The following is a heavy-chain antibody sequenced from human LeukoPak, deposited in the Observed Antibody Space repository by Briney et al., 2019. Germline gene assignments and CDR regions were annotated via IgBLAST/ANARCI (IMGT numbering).Heavy chain of an antibody. D-gene: IGHD3-10*01. CDR1: GGTFSSYA. V-gene: IGHV1-18*01. CDR2: ISAYNGNT. CDR3: ARALSIWFGDSIAYMDV. Sequence: ASVKVSCKASGGTFSSYAISWVRQAPGQGLEWMGWISAYNGNTNYAQKLQGRVTMTTDTSTSTAYMELRSLRSDDTAVYYCARALSIWFGDSIAYMDVWGKGTTVTISS. J-gene: IGHJ6*03.